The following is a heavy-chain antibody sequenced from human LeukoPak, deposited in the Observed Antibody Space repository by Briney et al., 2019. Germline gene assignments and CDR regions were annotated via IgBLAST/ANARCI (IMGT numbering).Heavy chain of an antibody. Sequence: SETLSLTCAVYGGSFSGFYWTWIRQPPGKGLEWIGQNNHSRSTHYNPSLKSRVTISVDTSKNQFSLKLSSVTAADTAVYYCARVPKYFDLWGRGTLVTVSS. CDR3: ARVPKYFDL. CDR2: NNHSRST. CDR1: GGSFSGFY. J-gene: IGHJ2*01. V-gene: IGHV4-34*01.